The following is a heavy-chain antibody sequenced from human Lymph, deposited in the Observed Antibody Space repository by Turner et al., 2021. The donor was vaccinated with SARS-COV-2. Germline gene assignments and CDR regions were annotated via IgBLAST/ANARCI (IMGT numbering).Heavy chain of an antibody. J-gene: IGHJ4*02. Sequence: QVQQVESGGGVVQPGRSLSLSCAASGFTFSSYAMHWVRQAPGKGLEWVALISYDGSNKYYADSVKGRFTISRDNSKNTLYLQMNSLRAEDTAVYYCARDGGGYLDYWGQGTLVTVSS. CDR1: GFTFSSYA. CDR3: ARDGGGYLDY. D-gene: IGHD2-15*01. V-gene: IGHV3-30-3*01. CDR2: ISYDGSNK.